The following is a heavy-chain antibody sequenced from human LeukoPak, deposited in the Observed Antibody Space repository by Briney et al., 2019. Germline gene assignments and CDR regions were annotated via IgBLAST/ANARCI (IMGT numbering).Heavy chain of an antibody. CDR2: INPSGGST. D-gene: IGHD5-12*01. J-gene: IGHJ4*02. CDR1: GCTFTSYY. CDR3: ARGAGRWLQYYYFDY. V-gene: IGHV1-46*01. Sequence: ASVKVSCKASGCTFTSYYMHWVRQAPGQGLEWMGIINPSGGSTSYAQKFQGRVTMTRDTSTSTVYMELSSLRSEDTAVYYCARGAGRWLQYYYFDYWGQGTLVTVSS.